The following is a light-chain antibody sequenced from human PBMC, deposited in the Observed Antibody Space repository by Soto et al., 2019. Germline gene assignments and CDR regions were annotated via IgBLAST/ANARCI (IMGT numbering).Light chain of an antibody. CDR3: QQSYSRPPT. Sequence: DIQMTQSPSSLSASVGDRVTITCRASQSISNYLNWYQQKPGKAPELLIYAASSLHSGVPSRFSGSGSGTDFTLTISSLQPEDFATYFCQQSYSRPPTFGQGTKVDIK. V-gene: IGKV1-39*01. CDR2: AAS. J-gene: IGKJ1*01. CDR1: QSISNY.